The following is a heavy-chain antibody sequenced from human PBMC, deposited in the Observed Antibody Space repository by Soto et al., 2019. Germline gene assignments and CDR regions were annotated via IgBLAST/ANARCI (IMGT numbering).Heavy chain of an antibody. CDR1: GFSLSTSGVG. D-gene: IGHD1-26*01. J-gene: IGHJ4*02. CDR2: IYWDDDK. CDR3: AHGLVGATTSWFDY. Sequence: QITLKESGPTLVKPTQTLTLTCTFSGFSLSTSGVGVGWIRQPPGKALEWLALIYWDDDKRYSPSLKSRLTIXKXPXXNQVVLTMTNMEPVDTATYYWAHGLVGATTSWFDYWGQGTLVTVSS. V-gene: IGHV2-5*02.